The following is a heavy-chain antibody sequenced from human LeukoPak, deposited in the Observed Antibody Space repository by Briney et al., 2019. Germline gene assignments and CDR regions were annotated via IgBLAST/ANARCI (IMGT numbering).Heavy chain of an antibody. V-gene: IGHV1-3*01. CDR1: GYSFTRYA. CDR2: INAGNGNT. CDR3: ARGEIVITFGSSRPGDAFNI. Sequence: VASVTVSCKAFGYSFTRYAMHWVRQAPGQRLEWMGWINAGNGNTKYSQKFQGRVTITRDTSASTVYMELSSLRSEDTAVYYCARGEIVITFGSSRPGDAFNIWGQGTMVTVSS. J-gene: IGHJ3*02. D-gene: IGHD3-16*01.